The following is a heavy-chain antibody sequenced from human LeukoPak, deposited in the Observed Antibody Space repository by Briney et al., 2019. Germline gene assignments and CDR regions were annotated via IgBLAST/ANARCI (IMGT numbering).Heavy chain of an antibody. D-gene: IGHD5-12*01. J-gene: IGHJ5*02. CDR1: GYTFTGYY. CDR2: INPNSGGT. CDR3: ARERVATVNWFDP. Sequence: ASVKVSCKASGYTFTGYYMHWVRQAPGQGLEWMGWINPNSGGTNYAQKFQGWVTMTRDTSISTAYMELSRLRFDDTAVYYCARERVATVNWFDPWGKGTLVTVSS. V-gene: IGHV1-2*04.